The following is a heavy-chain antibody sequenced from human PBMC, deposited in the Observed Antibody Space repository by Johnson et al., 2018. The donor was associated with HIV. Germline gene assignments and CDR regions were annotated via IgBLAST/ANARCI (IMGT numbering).Heavy chain of an antibody. CDR1: GFTFSDYY. CDR3: ARDRGGDDAFYI. Sequence: QVQLVESGGGLVKPGGSLRLSCAASGFTFSDYYMSWIRQAPGRGLEWVALIWYDGRNKYYEDSVKGRFTISRDNSNLYLQMNSLRAEDTAVYYCARDRGGDDAFYIWGQGTMVTVSS. D-gene: IGHD3-10*01. CDR2: IWYDGRNK. J-gene: IGHJ3*02. V-gene: IGHV3-33*08.